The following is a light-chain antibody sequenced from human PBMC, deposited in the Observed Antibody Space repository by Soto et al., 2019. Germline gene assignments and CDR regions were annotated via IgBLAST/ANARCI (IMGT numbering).Light chain of an antibody. Sequence: DIVLTQSPGTLSLSPGERATLSCRASQSVSSNHLAWYQQKPGQAPRLLIYGGSSRATGIPVRFSGSGSETDFTLTITRLEPEDFAVYYCQQYSSSRTFGQGTKVYI. CDR2: GGS. V-gene: IGKV3-20*01. CDR3: QQYSSSRT. J-gene: IGKJ1*01. CDR1: QSVSSNH.